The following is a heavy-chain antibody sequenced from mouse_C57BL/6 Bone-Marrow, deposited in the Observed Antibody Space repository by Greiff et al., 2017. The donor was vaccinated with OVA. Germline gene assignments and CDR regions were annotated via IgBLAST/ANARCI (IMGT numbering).Heavy chain of an antibody. V-gene: IGHV1-19*01. CDR3: ARDLAWFAY. J-gene: IGHJ3*01. Sequence: VQLQQSGPVLVKPGASVKMSCKASGYTFNDYYMNWVKQSHGKSLEWIGVINPYNGGTSYNQKFKGKATLTVDKSSSTAYMELNSLTSEDSAVYYCARDLAWFAYWGQGTLVTVSA. CDR1: GYTFNDYY. CDR2: INPYNGGT.